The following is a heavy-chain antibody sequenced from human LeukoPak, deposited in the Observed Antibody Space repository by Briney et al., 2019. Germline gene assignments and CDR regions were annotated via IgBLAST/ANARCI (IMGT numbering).Heavy chain of an antibody. Sequence: GASVKVSCKASGYTFTGYYMHWVRQAPGQGLEWMGWINPNSGGTNYAQKFQGRVTMTRDTSISTAYMELSRLRSDDTAVYYCARARPPIGMVRGVCWFDPWGQGTLVTVSS. V-gene: IGHV1-2*02. D-gene: IGHD3-10*01. CDR1: GYTFTGYY. CDR2: INPNSGGT. CDR3: ARARPPIGMVRGVCWFDP. J-gene: IGHJ5*02.